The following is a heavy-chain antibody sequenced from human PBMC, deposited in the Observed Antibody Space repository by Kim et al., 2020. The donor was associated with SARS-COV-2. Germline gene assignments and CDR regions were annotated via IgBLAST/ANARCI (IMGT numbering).Heavy chain of an antibody. CDR1: GFTFSSYG. J-gene: IGHJ3*02. CDR3: AKEFSIAVAGGDAFDI. Sequence: GGSLRLSCAASGFTFSSYGMHWVRQAPGKGLEWFAVLWFDVSIKYYADSVKGRFTISRDNSKNTLYLQMNSLRAEDTAVYYCAKEFSIAVAGGDAFDIWGQGTMVTVSS. V-gene: IGHV3-33*06. D-gene: IGHD6-19*01. CDR2: LWFDVSIK.